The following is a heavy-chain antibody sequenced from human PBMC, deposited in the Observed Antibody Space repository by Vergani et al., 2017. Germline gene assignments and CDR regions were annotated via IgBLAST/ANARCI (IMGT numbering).Heavy chain of an antibody. CDR3: ARVPSGDGSDDY. CDR2: IKSKTDGGTT. CDR1: GFTFSNAW. V-gene: IGHV3-15*01. Sequence: EVQLVESGGGLVKPGGSLRLSCAASGFTFSNAWMSWVRQAPGKGLEWVGRIKSKTDGGTTDYAAPVKGRFTISRDNAKNSLYLQMSSLRAEDTAVYYCARVPSGDGSDDYWGQGTLVTVSS. J-gene: IGHJ4*02. D-gene: IGHD3-10*01.